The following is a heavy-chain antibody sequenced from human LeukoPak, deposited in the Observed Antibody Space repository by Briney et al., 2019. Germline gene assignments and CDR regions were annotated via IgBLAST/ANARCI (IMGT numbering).Heavy chain of an antibody. V-gene: IGHV4-59*01. Sequence: SETLSLTCTVPGGSISSYYWSWIRQPPGKGLEWIGYIYYSGSTNYNPSLKSRVTISVDTSKNQFSLKLSSVTAADTAVYYCARGTIAAAGNWFDPWGQGTLVTVSS. CDR3: ARGTIAAAGNWFDP. CDR2: IYYSGST. D-gene: IGHD6-13*01. J-gene: IGHJ5*02. CDR1: GGSISSYY.